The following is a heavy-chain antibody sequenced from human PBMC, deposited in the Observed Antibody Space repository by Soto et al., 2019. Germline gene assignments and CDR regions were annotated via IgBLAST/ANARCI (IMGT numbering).Heavy chain of an antibody. Sequence: QVQLVESGGGVVQPGRSLRLSCAASGFTFSNYGMHWVRQAPGKGLEWVAVISYHGSDKYYADSVKGRFTISIDNSKNTLYLQMDSLRAEGTAVYYCAKDHLTTTVTTVGYWGQGTLVTVSS. CDR3: AKDHLTTTVTTVGY. D-gene: IGHD4-17*01. CDR2: ISYHGSDK. J-gene: IGHJ4*02. CDR1: GFTFSNYG. V-gene: IGHV3-30*18.